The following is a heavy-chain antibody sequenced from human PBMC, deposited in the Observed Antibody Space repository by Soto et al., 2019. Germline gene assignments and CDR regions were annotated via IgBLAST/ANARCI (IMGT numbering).Heavy chain of an antibody. D-gene: IGHD3-10*01. CDR3: ASDYGSGVEMDV. V-gene: IGHV1-46*01. CDR2: FKPTGGGST. Sequence: ASVKVSCKPSGYTFSGYYVHWVRQAPGQGPEWMGVFKPTGGGSTSYAQRFQGRVTVTRDASTSTVYMELGSLRFDDTAVYFCASDYGSGVEMDVWGQGTRVTVSS. J-gene: IGHJ6*02. CDR1: GYTFSGYY.